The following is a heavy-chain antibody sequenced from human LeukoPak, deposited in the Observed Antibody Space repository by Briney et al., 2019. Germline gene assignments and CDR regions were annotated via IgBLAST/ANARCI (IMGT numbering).Heavy chain of an antibody. CDR3: ARGLGYCTSTTCLLPFDY. Sequence: GGSLRLSCAASGFTLSTYYMTWVRQAPGKGLECGSVIYSGGSTYYADSVKGRFTVSRDNSKNTLYLQMNRLRAEDTAMYYCARGLGYCTSTTCLLPFDYWGQGTLVTVSS. V-gene: IGHV3-53*01. J-gene: IGHJ4*02. CDR1: GFTLSTYY. D-gene: IGHD2-2*01. CDR2: IYSGGST.